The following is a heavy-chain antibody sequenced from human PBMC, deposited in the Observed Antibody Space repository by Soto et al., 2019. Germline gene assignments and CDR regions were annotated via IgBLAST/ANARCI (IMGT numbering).Heavy chain of an antibody. V-gene: IGHV3-30*18. J-gene: IGHJ1*01. CDR3: AKGQFTVVTPGYFQH. CDR1: GFTFSSYG. Sequence: QVQLVESGGRVVQPGRSLRLSCAASGFTFSSYGMHWVRQAPGKGLEWVAIVSYDGSNKYYADSVKGRFTISRDNSKNTLYLQMNSLRTEDTAVYYCAKGQFTVVTPGYFQHWGQGTLVTVSS. D-gene: IGHD2-21*02. CDR2: VSYDGSNK.